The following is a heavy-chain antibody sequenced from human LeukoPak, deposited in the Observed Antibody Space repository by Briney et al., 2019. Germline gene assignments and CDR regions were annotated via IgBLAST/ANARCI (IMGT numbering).Heavy chain of an antibody. Sequence: GGSLRLSCAASGFTFSHHWMHWVRQAPGKGLVWVSHISSDESSTTYADSVKGRFTISRENRKNTLYLQMNSMRVEDTAMYYCTRNPDGRNWFDPWGQGTLVTVSS. CDR1: GFTFSHHW. CDR2: ISSDESST. J-gene: IGHJ5*02. D-gene: IGHD1-14*01. V-gene: IGHV3-74*03. CDR3: TRNPDGRNWFDP.